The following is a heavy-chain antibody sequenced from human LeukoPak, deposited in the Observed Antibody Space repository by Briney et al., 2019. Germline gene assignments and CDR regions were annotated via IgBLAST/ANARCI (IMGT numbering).Heavy chain of an antibody. Sequence: ASVKVSCKASGGTFSSYAISWVRQAPGQGLEWMIGIIPIFGTANYAQKFQSRVTITADESTSTAYVELSSLRSEDTAVYYCARGLHPGGDYGVANYYYGMDVWGQGTTVTVSS. D-gene: IGHD4-17*01. J-gene: IGHJ6*02. V-gene: IGHV1-69*01. CDR1: GGTFSSYA. CDR2: IIPIFGTA. CDR3: ARGLHPGGDYGVANYYYGMDV.